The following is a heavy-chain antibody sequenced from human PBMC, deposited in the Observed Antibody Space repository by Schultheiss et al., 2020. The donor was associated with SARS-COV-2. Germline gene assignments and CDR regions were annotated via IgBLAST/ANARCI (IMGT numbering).Heavy chain of an antibody. Sequence: GGSLRLSCAASGFTFSSYAMHWVRQAPGKGLEWVAVIWYDGSNKYYADSVKGRFTISRDNSKNTLYLQMNSLRAEDTAVYYCARDLGIAAAGRGNWFDPWGQGTLVTVSS. V-gene: IGHV3-33*08. CDR1: GFTFSSYA. J-gene: IGHJ5*02. D-gene: IGHD6-13*01. CDR3: ARDLGIAAAGRGNWFDP. CDR2: IWYDGSNK.